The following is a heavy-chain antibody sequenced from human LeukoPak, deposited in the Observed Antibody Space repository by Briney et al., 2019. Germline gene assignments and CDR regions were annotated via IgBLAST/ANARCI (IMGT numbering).Heavy chain of an antibody. CDR1: GFTFSSYR. D-gene: IGHD4-17*01. V-gene: IGHV3-7*01. Sequence: GGSLRLSCAASGFTFSSYRMSWVRQAPGKGLEWVANIKQDGNEKYYVDSVKGRFTISRDNAKNSLYLQMNSLRAEDTAVYYCARDRANYGDYYFDYWGQGTLVTVSS. J-gene: IGHJ4*02. CDR2: IKQDGNEK. CDR3: ARDRANYGDYYFDY.